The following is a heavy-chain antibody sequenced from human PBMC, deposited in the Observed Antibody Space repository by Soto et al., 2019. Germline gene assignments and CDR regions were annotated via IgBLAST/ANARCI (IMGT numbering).Heavy chain of an antibody. CDR2: FDPEDGET. V-gene: IGHV1-24*01. D-gene: IGHD3-22*01. Sequence: QVQLVQSGAEVKKPGASVKVSCKVSGYTLTELSMHWVRQAPGKGLEWMGGFDPEDGETSYAQKSQGRVTMTKDTSTATAYMELSSLRSEDTAVYYCATITYYYDSTRAYYFDYWGQGTLVTVSS. CDR3: ATITYYYDSTRAYYFDY. J-gene: IGHJ4*02. CDR1: GYTLTELS.